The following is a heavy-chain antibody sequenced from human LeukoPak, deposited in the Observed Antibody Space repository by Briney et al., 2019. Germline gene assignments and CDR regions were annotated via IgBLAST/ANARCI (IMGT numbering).Heavy chain of an antibody. CDR3: ARGMTDFEY. CDR1: GFTFDDCG. CDR2: IRWNGDTK. Sequence: GGSLRLSCAASGFTFDDCGMSWVRQAPGKGLEWVSGIRWNGDTKGYADSVKGRFTISRDNAKNSLYLQMNSLRAEDTAFYYCARGMTDFEYWGQGTLVTVSS. J-gene: IGHJ4*02. V-gene: IGHV3-20*04.